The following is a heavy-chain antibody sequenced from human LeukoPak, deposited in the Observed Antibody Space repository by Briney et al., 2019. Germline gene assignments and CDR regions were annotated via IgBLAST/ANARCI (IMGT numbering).Heavy chain of an antibody. J-gene: IGHJ4*02. CDR3: AKGWMFGELLNC. CDR1: GFSFSNNG. Sequence: GRSLRLSCAASGFSFSNNGIHWVRQAPGKGLEWVAFIQSNGNPKYYADSVRGRFTISRDNSKNTLYLQMNSLRAEDTAVYYCAKGWMFGELLNCWGQGTLVTVSS. D-gene: IGHD3-10*02. V-gene: IGHV3-30*02. CDR2: IQSNGNPK.